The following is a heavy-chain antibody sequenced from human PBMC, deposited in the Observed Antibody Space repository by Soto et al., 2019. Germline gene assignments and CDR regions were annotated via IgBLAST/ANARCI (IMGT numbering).Heavy chain of an antibody. CDR3: ARAVAAGKSWFDP. J-gene: IGHJ5*02. CDR1: GFTFSSYS. Sequence: EVQLVESGGGLVKPGGSLRLSCAASGFTFSSYSMNWVRQAPGKGLEWVSSISSSSSYIYYADSVKGRFTISRDNAKNSLYLQMNSLRAEDTAVYYCARAVAAGKSWFDPWGQGTLVTVSS. D-gene: IGHD6-13*01. CDR2: ISSSSSYI. V-gene: IGHV3-21*01.